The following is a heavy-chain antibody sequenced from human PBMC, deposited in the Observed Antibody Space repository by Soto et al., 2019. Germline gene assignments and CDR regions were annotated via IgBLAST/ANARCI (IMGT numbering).Heavy chain of an antibody. Sequence: GGSLRLSCAASGFTFSNAWMSWVRQAPGKGLEWVGRIKSKNDGGTTDYDATVKGKFNISRDDSKNKLYLQMKSLKTEDKTVNYFTIPQPGIAAAGTDYYYYMDVWGKGTTVTVSS. CDR3: TIPQPGIAAAGTDYYYYMDV. J-gene: IGHJ6*03. V-gene: IGHV3-15*01. CDR1: GFTFSNAW. D-gene: IGHD6-13*01. CDR2: IKSKNDGGTT.